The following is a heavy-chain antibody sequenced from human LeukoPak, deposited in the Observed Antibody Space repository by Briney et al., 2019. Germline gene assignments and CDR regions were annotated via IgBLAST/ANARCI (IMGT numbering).Heavy chain of an antibody. Sequence: ASVKVSCEASGYTFTTYDINWVRQAAGQGLEWMGWMNPSSGNTGYAQKFQGRVTMTRSTSISTAYMELSGLRSEDTAVSYCARAPLGAYYDSSGTTFDYWGQGSLVTVSS. CDR3: ARAPLGAYYDSSGTTFDY. CDR1: GYTFTTYD. D-gene: IGHD3-22*01. J-gene: IGHJ4*02. CDR2: MNPSSGNT. V-gene: IGHV1-8*01.